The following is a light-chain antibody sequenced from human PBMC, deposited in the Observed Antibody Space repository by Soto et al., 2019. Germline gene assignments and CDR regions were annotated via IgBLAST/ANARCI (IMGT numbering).Light chain of an antibody. Sequence: QIVLTQSPSASASLGASVKLTCTLNSGHSSYAIAWHQQQPEKGPRYLMKLNSDGSHTKGDGIPDRFSGSSSGAERYLTISSLQSEDEADYYCQTWATGIQVFGGGTKLTVL. CDR1: SGHSSYA. CDR3: QTWATGIQV. J-gene: IGLJ3*02. CDR2: LNSDGSH. V-gene: IGLV4-69*01.